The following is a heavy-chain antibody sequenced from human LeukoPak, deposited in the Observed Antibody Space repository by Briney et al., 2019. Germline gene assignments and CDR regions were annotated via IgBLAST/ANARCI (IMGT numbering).Heavy chain of an antibody. Sequence: TPSETLSLTCTVSGGSISGGGYYWSWIRQPPGKGLEWIAYIYHSGSTYYNPSLRSRVTISVDRSKNQFSLKLNSVTAADTAVYYCARGEPYYFDYWGQGTLVTVSS. CDR1: GGSISGGGYY. V-gene: IGHV4-30-2*01. CDR2: IYHSGST. CDR3: ARGEPYYFDY. J-gene: IGHJ4*02.